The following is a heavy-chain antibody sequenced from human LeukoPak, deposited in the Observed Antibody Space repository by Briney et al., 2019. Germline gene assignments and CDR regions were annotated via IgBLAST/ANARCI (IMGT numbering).Heavy chain of an antibody. V-gene: IGHV4-34*01. J-gene: IGHJ4*02. Sequence: PETLSLTCAVYGGSFSGYYWSWIRQPPGKGLEWIGEINHSGSTNYNPSLKSRVTISVDTSKNQFSLKLSSVTAADTAVYYCARGFGDYAYYFDYWGQGTLVTVSS. D-gene: IGHD4-17*01. CDR2: INHSGST. CDR1: GGSFSGYY. CDR3: ARGFGDYAYYFDY.